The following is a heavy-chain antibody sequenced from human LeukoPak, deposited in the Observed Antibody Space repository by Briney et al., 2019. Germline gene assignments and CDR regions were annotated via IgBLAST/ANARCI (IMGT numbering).Heavy chain of an antibody. J-gene: IGHJ4*02. V-gene: IGHV4-31*11. CDR2: ISYGGKA. Sequence: SETLSLTCAVSGDSISSGGYWWSWIRQHPGKGPEWIGYISYGGKADYNPSLKSRAAISADTPKNQFSLKLSSTTAADTAVYYCARAPVATPSEFDYWGQGTLVTVSS. D-gene: IGHD5-12*01. CDR1: GDSISSGGYW. CDR3: ARAPVATPSEFDY.